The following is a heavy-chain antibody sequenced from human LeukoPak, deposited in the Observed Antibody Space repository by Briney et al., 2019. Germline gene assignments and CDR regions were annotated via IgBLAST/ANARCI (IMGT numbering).Heavy chain of an antibody. D-gene: IGHD3-16*02. CDR1: GYTFTGYY. CDR2: INPNSGGT. J-gene: IGHJ4*02. Sequence: ASVKVSCKASGYTFTGYYMHWVRQAPGQGLEWMGWINPNSGGTNYAQKFQGRVTMTRDTSISTAYMELSSLRSEDTAVYYCARDDYVWGSYRYNYWGQGTLVTVSS. V-gene: IGHV1-2*02. CDR3: ARDDYVWGSYRYNY.